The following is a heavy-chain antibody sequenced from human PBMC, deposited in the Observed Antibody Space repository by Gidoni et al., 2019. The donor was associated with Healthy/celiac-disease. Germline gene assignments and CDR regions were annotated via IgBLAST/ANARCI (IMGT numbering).Heavy chain of an antibody. CDR3: ARDLYYDILTGYYGYFDY. CDR2: ISSSSSYT. CDR1: GFTFSDYY. D-gene: IGHD3-9*01. V-gene: IGHV3-11*05. Sequence: QVQLVESGGGLVKPGGSLRLSCAASGFTFSDYYMSWIRQAPGKGLEWVSYISSSSSYTNYADSVKGRFTISRDNAKNSLYLQMNSLRAEDTAVYYCARDLYYDILTGYYGYFDYWGQGTLVTVSS. J-gene: IGHJ4*02.